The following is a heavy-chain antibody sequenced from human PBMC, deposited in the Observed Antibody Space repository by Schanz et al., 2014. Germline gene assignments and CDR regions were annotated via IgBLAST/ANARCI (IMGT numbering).Heavy chain of an antibody. V-gene: IGHV3-43*01. Sequence: EVQLVESGGGLVKPGDSLRLSCAASGFTFHDYTMHWVRQGPGKGLEWVSLIDRDGGNTFYADSVKGRFTISRDNSKNSLYLQMNSLTTEDTAVYYCAKDSRGSSFDMDVWGQGTTVTVSS. CDR1: GFTFHDYT. J-gene: IGHJ6*02. D-gene: IGHD1-26*01. CDR2: IDRDGGNT. CDR3: AKDSRGSSFDMDV.